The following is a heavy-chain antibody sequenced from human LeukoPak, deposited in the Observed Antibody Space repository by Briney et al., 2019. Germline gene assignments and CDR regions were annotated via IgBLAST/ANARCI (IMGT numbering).Heavy chain of an antibody. J-gene: IGHJ6*02. D-gene: IGHD3-3*01. CDR2: ISGSGGST. CDR3: AKDSLSADYDFWSGLTSYYYGMDV. V-gene: IGHV3-23*01. CDR1: GFTLSSYA. Sequence: GGSLRLSCAASGFTLSSYAMSWVRQAPGKGLEWVSAISGSGGSTYYADSVKGRFTISRDNSKNTLYLQMNSLRAEDTAVYYCAKDSLSADYDFWSGLTSYYYGMDVWGQGTTVTVSS.